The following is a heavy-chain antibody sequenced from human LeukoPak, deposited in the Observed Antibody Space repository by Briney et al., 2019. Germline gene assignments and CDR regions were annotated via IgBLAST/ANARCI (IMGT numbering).Heavy chain of an antibody. Sequence: GGSLRLSCAASGFTFSNAWMSWVRQAPGKGLEWVGRIKSKTDGGTTDYAAPVKGRFTISRDDSKNTLYLQMNSLKTEDTAVYYCTTDFREVLRYFDWLPPDYWGQGTLVTVSS. J-gene: IGHJ4*02. CDR2: IKSKTDGGTT. CDR3: TTDFREVLRYFDWLPPDY. D-gene: IGHD3-9*01. V-gene: IGHV3-15*01. CDR1: GFTFSNAW.